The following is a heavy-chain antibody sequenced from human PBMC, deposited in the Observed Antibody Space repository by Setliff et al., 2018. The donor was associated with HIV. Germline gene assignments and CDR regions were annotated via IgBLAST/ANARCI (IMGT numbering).Heavy chain of an antibody. D-gene: IGHD3-16*01. J-gene: IGHJ4*02. CDR1: GFTFSSYS. CDR2: ISSSSSTI. V-gene: IGHV3-48*01. Sequence: GGSLRLSCAASGFTFSSYSMNWVRQAPGKGLEWVSYISSSSSTIYYADSVKGRFTISRDNSKNTLYLQMNSLRAEDTAVYYCANGADYFDYWGQGTQVTVSS. CDR3: ANGADYFDY.